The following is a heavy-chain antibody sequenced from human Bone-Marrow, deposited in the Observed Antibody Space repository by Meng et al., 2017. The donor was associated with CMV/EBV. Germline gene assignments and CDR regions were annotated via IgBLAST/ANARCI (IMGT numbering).Heavy chain of an antibody. CDR2: ISYDGSNK. Sequence: GESLKISCAASGFRFDDHGMSWVRQAPGKGLEWVAVISYDGSNKYYADSVKGRFTISRDNAKNSLYLQMNSLRAEDTAVYYCARDRSYGAGFDYWGQGTLVTVSS. V-gene: IGHV3-30*03. CDR3: ARDRSYGAGFDY. CDR1: GFRFDDHG. J-gene: IGHJ4*02. D-gene: IGHD5-18*01.